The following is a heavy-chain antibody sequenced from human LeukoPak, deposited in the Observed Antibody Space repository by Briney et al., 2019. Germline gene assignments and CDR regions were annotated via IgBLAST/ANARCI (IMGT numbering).Heavy chain of an antibody. CDR2: IYWDDNK. D-gene: IGHD3-9*01. CDR3: AHSGGFRGITFYDDLTGYYRAWFDP. Sequence: SGPTLVKPTQTLTLTCTLSGFSLTTTGVGVGWIRQPPGKALEWLALIYWDDNKRYSPPLETRLTVTRDIFKNQVVLKMTNMDPVDTATYYCAHSGGFRGITFYDDLTGYYRAWFDPWGQGTLVTVSS. J-gene: IGHJ5*02. V-gene: IGHV2-5*02. CDR1: GFSLTTTGVG.